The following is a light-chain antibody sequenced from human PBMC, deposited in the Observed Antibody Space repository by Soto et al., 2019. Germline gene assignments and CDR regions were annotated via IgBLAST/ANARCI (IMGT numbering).Light chain of an antibody. CDR2: DAS. V-gene: IGKV3-11*01. CDR1: QSFSSY. J-gene: IGKJ3*01. CDR3: QQRGT. Sequence: EVVLTQSPATLSLSPGERATLSCRASQSFSSYLAWYQQKPGQAPRLLIYDASSRATGIPARFSGSGSGTDFTLPISSLEPEDFAIYYCQQRGTFGPGTKVDIK.